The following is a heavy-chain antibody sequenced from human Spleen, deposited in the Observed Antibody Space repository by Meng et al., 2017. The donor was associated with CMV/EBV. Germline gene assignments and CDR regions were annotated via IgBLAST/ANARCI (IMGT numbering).Heavy chain of an antibody. V-gene: IGHV4-34*01. Sequence: GSLRLSCAVYGGSFSGYDWSWIRQSPGKGLEWIGEINHRGSTRYNPSLKGRLTISVDTSKNQFSLKLNSVTAADTAVYYCAKIFPSDYYRYSMDVWGQGTTVTVSS. D-gene: IGHD3-3*01. CDR3: AKIFPSDYYRYSMDV. CDR2: INHRGST. CDR1: GGSFSGYD. J-gene: IGHJ6*02.